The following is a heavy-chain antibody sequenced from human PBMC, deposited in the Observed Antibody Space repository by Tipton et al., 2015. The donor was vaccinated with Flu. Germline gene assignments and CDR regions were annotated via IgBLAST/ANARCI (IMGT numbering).Heavy chain of an antibody. J-gene: IGHJ6*02. CDR3: ARDGGLGVGTFYYYYGMDV. V-gene: IGHV4-31*03. CDR2: IYYNGST. CDR1: GGSISSGGYY. D-gene: IGHD3-3*01. Sequence: TLSLTCTVSGGSISSGGYYWSWIRQHPGKGLEWIGYIYYNGSTYYNPSLKSRVTISVDTSKNQFSLKLSSVTAADTAVYYCARDGGLGVGTFYYYYGMDVWGQGTTVTVSS.